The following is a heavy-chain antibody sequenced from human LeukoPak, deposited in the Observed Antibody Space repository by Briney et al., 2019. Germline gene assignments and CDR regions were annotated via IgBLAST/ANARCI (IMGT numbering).Heavy chain of an antibody. CDR2: ISYDGNTK. D-gene: IGHD6-13*01. J-gene: IGHJ6*02. CDR3: ARRIAAAATGNYYSYGMDV. V-gene: IGHV3-30*04. Sequence: GRSLRLSCAASGFTFSNYAMRWVRQAPGKGLEWVTVISYDGNTKYYADSVKGRFTISRDNSNNTLYLQMNSLRAEDTALYYCARRIAAAATGNYYSYGMDVWGQGTTVTVSS. CDR1: GFTFSNYA.